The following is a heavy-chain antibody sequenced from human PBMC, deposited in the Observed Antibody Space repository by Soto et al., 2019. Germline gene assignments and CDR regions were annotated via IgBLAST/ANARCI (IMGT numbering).Heavy chain of an antibody. CDR1: GLTFTSHG. D-gene: IGHD2-8*01. V-gene: IGHV3-33*01. CDR3: WRDRALSYLDS. CDR2: IAYDGGQK. Sequence: QVQLVESGGGVVQPWRSLRLSCSASGLTFTSHGFHWVRQAPGKGLEWVAFIAYDGGQKYYAEAVNGRFTISRDDSKNTPYLQMTSLRAADTAVYYCWRDRALSYLDSWGQGTLVTVSS. J-gene: IGHJ4*02.